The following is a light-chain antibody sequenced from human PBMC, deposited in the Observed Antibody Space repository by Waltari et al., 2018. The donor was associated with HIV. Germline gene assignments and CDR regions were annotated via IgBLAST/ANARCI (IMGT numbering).Light chain of an antibody. CDR2: GNN. CDR3: QSYDSSLSGSGVV. CDR1: SPNIGAAYD. J-gene: IGLJ2*01. Sequence: QFVLTQPPSVSGAPGQRVTLSCTGTSPNIGAAYDVPWYHQIPGRAPKLLIYGNNNRPSGVPDRFSGSKSGTSASLAITGLQAEDEADYYCQSYDSSLSGSGVVFGGGTKLTVL. V-gene: IGLV1-40*01.